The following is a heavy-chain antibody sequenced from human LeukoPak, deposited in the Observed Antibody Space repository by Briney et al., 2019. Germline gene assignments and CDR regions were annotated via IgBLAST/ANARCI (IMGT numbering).Heavy chain of an antibody. Sequence: GGSLRLSCAASGFTFSSYNMNWVRQAPGKGLEWVSSISRSSIYIYYADSVKGRFTISRDNAENSLSLQMNSLRAEDTAVYYCARDSGDGSGTYYPYGMDVWSQGTTVTVSS. D-gene: IGHD3-10*01. J-gene: IGHJ6*02. CDR1: GFTFSSYN. CDR3: ARDSGDGSGTYYPYGMDV. V-gene: IGHV3-21*01. CDR2: ISRSSIYI.